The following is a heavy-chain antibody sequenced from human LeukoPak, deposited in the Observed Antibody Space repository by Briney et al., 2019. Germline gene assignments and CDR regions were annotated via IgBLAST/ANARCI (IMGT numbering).Heavy chain of an antibody. V-gene: IGHV3-30*03. CDR2: ISYDGKNK. J-gene: IGHJ4*02. Sequence: GGSLRLSCAASGFTFSSYGMHWVRQAPGKGLEWVAVISYDGKNKYYSDSVKGRFTISRDNSENTLSLQMNSLRAEDTAVYYCVTAVAGPYYFDYWGQGTLVTVSS. D-gene: IGHD6-19*01. CDR3: VTAVAGPYYFDY. CDR1: GFTFSSYG.